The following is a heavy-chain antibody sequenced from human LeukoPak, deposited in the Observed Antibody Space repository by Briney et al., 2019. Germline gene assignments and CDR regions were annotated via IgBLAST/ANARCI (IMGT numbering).Heavy chain of an antibody. CDR2: IYYSGST. CDR1: GGSIGSSSYY. J-gene: IGHJ3*02. Sequence: SETLSLTCTVSGGSIGSSSYYWGWIRQPPGKGLEWFGSIYYSGSTYYNPSLKSRVTISVDTSKNQFSLKLSSVTAADTAVYYCASGGMIVVATDAFDIWGQGTMVTVSS. CDR3: ASGGMIVVATDAFDI. V-gene: IGHV4-39*01. D-gene: IGHD3-22*01.